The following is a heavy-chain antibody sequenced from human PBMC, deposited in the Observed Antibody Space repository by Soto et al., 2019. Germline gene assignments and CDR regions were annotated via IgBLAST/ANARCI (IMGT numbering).Heavy chain of an antibody. J-gene: IGHJ3*02. D-gene: IGHD2-15*01. CDR3: ASHPGGYCSGGSCSPLDAFDI. CDR2: ISYDGSNK. V-gene: IGHV3-30-3*01. Sequence: SLRLSCAASGFTFSSYAMHWVRQAPGKGLEWVAVISYDGSNKYYADSVKGRFTISRDNSKNTLYLQMNSLRAEDTAVYYCASHPGGYCSGGSCSPLDAFDIWGQGTMVTVSS. CDR1: GFTFSSYA.